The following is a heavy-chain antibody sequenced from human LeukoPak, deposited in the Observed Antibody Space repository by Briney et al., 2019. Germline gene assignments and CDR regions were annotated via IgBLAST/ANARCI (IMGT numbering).Heavy chain of an antibody. J-gene: IGHJ5*01. Sequence: SETLSLTCTVSGVSISSISYYWGWIRQPPGKGLGWIASIYYSGITYYNPSLKSRVTISLDTSNNQFSLKLSSVTAADTAVYYCARDPKSAVAADWFDPWGQGTLVTVSS. D-gene: IGHD6-19*01. CDR3: ARDPKSAVAADWFDP. V-gene: IGHV4-39*07. CDR1: GVSISSISYY. CDR2: IYYSGIT.